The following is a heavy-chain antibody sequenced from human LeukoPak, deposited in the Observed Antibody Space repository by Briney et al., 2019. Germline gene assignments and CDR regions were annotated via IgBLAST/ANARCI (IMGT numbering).Heavy chain of an antibody. V-gene: IGHV4-4*02. D-gene: IGHD3-10*01. Sequence: SGTLSLTCAVSGGSFSSSNWWSWVRQPPGKGLEGIGEIYHSGSTNYNPSLKSRVTISVDTSKNQFSLKLSSLTATDTAVYYCARTRYYYNSRSYGAPYYFDYWGQGTLVTVSS. CDR3: ARTRYYYNSRSYGAPYYFDY. J-gene: IGHJ4*02. CDR1: GGSFSSSNW. CDR2: IYHSGST.